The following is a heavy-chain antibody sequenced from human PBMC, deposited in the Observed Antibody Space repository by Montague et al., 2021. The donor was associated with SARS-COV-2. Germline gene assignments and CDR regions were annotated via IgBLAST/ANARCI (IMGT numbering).Heavy chain of an antibody. Sequence: SLRLSCAASGFPFSNYWMRWVRQAPGKGLVWVAHIKYDGSKTDYVDSVKGRFTISRDNAKNTLYLQMNSLRVEDTAVYYCARSAVAAAPDNWGQGTLVTVSS. CDR2: IKYDGSKT. D-gene: IGHD6-25*01. J-gene: IGHJ4*02. CDR1: GFPFSNYW. CDR3: ARSAVAAAPDN. V-gene: IGHV3-74*01.